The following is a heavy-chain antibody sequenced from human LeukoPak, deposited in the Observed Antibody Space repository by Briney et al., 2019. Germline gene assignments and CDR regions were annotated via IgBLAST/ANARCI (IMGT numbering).Heavy chain of an antibody. CDR1: GGSFSGYY. J-gene: IGHJ4*02. Sequence: PSETLSLTCAVYGGSFSGYYWSWIRQPPGKGLEWIGEINHSGSTNYNPSLKSRVTISVDTSKNQFSLKLSSVTAADTALYYIARAWWVLQGWYHDSNSRYFDYWGQGTLVTVSS. D-gene: IGHD3-22*01. CDR3: ARAWWVLQGWYHDSNSRYFDY. CDR2: INHSGST. V-gene: IGHV4-34*01.